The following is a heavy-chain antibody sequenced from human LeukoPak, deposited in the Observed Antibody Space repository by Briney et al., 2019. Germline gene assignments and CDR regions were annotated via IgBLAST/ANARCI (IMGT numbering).Heavy chain of an antibody. D-gene: IGHD6-13*01. J-gene: IGHJ3*02. Sequence: GRSLRLSCAASGFTFNNFALSWVRQAPGKGLVWVSAVSSGGSAYYADSVKGRFTISRDNSKDTMYLQMDSLRAEDTAVYYCAKDRISSSWYDAFDIWGQGTMVSVSS. CDR2: VSSGGSA. CDR3: AKDRISSSWYDAFDI. CDR1: GFTFNNFA. V-gene: IGHV3-23*01.